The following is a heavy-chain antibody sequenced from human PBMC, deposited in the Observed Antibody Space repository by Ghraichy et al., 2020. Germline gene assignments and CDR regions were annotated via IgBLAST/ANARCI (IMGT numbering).Heavy chain of an antibody. CDR1: GGSISSSSYY. D-gene: IGHD4-17*01. CDR3: AGIKPYGDDQRYYFDY. Sequence: SETLSLTCTLSGGSISSSSYYWGWIRQPPGKGLEWIGSIYYSGSTYYNPSLKGRVTISVVTSEKQFSLKLRSVTAADTAVYYCAGIKPYGDDQRYYFDYWGQGTLVTVSS. V-gene: IGHV4-39*01. J-gene: IGHJ4*02. CDR2: IYYSGST.